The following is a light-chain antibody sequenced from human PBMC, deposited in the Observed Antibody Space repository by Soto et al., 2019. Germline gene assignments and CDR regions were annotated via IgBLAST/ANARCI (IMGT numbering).Light chain of an antibody. CDR2: GAS. J-gene: IGKJ2*01. CDR3: QQYNKWPPWT. V-gene: IGKV3-15*01. Sequence: EIVMTQSPATLSVSPGERATLSCRASQSVSSNLAWYQQKPGHAPRLLIYGASTRATGIPARFSGSGSGTEFTLTISSLQSEDFAVYYCQQYNKWPPWTFGQGTKLEIK. CDR1: QSVSSN.